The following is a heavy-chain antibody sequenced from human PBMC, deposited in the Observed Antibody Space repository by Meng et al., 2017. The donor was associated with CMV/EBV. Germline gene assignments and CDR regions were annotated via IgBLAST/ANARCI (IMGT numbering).Heavy chain of an antibody. V-gene: IGHV1-8*01. J-gene: IGHJ6*02. CDR1: GYTFTSYD. CDR3: ARDLNSSSWFYYYYYGMDV. CDR2: MNPNSGNT. D-gene: IGHD6-13*01. Sequence: ASVKVSCKASGYTFTSYDINWVRQATGQGLEWMGWMNPNSGNTGYAQKFQGRVTMTRNTSISTAYMELSSLRSEDTAVYYCARDLNSSSWFYYYYYGMDVWGQGTTVTVSS.